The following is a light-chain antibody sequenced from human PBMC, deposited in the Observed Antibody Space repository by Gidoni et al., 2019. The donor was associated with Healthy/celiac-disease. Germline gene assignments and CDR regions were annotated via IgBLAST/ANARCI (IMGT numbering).Light chain of an antibody. CDR2: AAS. J-gene: IGKJ2*01. CDR1: QSISSY. CDR3: QQSYSTPYT. Sequence: DIQMTQSPSSLSASVGDRVTITCRASQSISSYLNWYQQKPGKAPKLLIYAASSLQSGVPSRFSGSGSWTDFTLTISSLQPEDFATYYCQQSYSTPYTFXQXTKLEIK. V-gene: IGKV1-39*01.